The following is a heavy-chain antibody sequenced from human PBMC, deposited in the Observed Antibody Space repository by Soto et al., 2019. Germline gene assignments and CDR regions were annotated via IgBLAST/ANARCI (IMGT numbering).Heavy chain of an antibody. Sequence: QEQLQQLGAGLLKPSETLSLTCAVYGGSFSGYYWSWIRQPPGKGLAWSGEINHRGSTNYNPSLKGRVTISVDTSKNQFSQKLSSVTAADTAVYYCARKRHSSSFDYWGQGTLVTVSS. D-gene: IGHD6-6*01. CDR1: GGSFSGYY. CDR3: ARKRHSSSFDY. CDR2: INHRGST. J-gene: IGHJ4*02. V-gene: IGHV4-34*01.